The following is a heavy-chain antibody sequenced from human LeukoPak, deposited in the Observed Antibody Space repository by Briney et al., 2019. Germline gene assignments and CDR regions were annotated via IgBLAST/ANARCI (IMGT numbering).Heavy chain of an antibody. V-gene: IGHV5-51*01. CDR2: IYPGDSDT. Sequence: GASLKISCKGSGYSFTSYWIGWVRQMPGKGLEWMGIIYPGDSDTRYSPSFQGQVTISADKSIGTAYLQWSSLKASDTAMYYCARLGYYYYYGMDVWGQGTTVTVSS. CDR1: GYSFTSYW. CDR3: ARLGYYYYYGMDV. J-gene: IGHJ6*02.